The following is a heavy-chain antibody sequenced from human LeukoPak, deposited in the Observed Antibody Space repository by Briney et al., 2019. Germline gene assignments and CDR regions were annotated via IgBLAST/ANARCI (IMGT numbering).Heavy chain of an antibody. D-gene: IGHD3-22*01. CDR3: ALLPSRDAFDI. Sequence: PGRSLRLSCGGTGFTFRSYDMHWVRQAPGKGLEWVAVISYDGSSKYYADSVKGRFTISRDNSKNTLYVQMNSLRSEDTAVYYCALLPSRDAFDIWGQGTMVTVSS. V-gene: IGHV3-30*04. CDR1: GFTFRSYD. J-gene: IGHJ3*02. CDR2: ISYDGSSK.